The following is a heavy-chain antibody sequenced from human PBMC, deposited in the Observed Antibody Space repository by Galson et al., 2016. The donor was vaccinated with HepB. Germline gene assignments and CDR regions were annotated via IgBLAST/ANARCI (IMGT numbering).Heavy chain of an antibody. V-gene: IGHV7-4-1*02. Sequence: SVKVSCKASGYTFTHLALNWVRQAPGQGPEWMGWINTDTGTPTYAQGFTGRFVFSLDTSVNTTYLQINNLKTADTAVYYCARGDSSGYLLDHWGQGTLVTVSA. CDR1: GYTFTHLA. CDR2: INTDTGTP. D-gene: IGHD3-22*01. J-gene: IGHJ4*02. CDR3: ARGDSSGYLLDH.